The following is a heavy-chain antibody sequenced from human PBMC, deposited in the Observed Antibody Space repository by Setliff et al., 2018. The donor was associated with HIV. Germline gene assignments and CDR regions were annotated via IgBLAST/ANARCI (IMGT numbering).Heavy chain of an antibody. CDR2: IYYSGNT. D-gene: IGHD3-3*01. J-gene: IGHJ5*02. CDR3: ARDLGRITLSGVNEGWFDP. Sequence: SETLSLTCTVSGAYISSYYWSWIRQPPGKGLEWIEDIYYSGNTHFNPSLKGRVTISLDTSKNQVFLKLTSVTAADTAVYYCARDLGRITLSGVNEGWFDPWGQGTLVTVSS. V-gene: IGHV4-59*01. CDR1: GAYISSYY.